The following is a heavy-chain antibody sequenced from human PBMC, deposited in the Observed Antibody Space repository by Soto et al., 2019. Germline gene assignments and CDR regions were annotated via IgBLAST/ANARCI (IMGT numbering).Heavy chain of an antibody. D-gene: IGHD2-2*01. Sequence: SETLSLTCTVSGGSFSNYYWSWVRQPPGKGLEWIAYIYYSGSTNYNPSLKNRVTISIDTSKNQFSLKLSSVTAADTAVYYCARFDCGTTTSGGYPWGQGTLVTVSS. V-gene: IGHV4-59*12. CDR2: IYYSGST. CDR3: ARFDCGTTTSGGYP. CDR1: GGSFSNYY. J-gene: IGHJ5*02.